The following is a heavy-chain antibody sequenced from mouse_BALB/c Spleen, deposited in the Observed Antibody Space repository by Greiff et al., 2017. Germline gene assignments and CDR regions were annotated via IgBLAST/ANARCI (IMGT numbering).Heavy chain of an antibody. CDR1: GFTFSSFG. J-gene: IGHJ3*01. CDR2: ISSGSSTI. CDR3: ARGDWVAY. Sequence: EVKVEESGGGLVQPGGSRKLSCAASGFTFSSFGMHWVRQAPEKGLEWVAYISSGSSTIYYADTVKGRFTISRDNPKNTLFLQMTSLRSEDTAMYYCARGDWVAYWGQGTLVTVSA. V-gene: IGHV5-17*02.